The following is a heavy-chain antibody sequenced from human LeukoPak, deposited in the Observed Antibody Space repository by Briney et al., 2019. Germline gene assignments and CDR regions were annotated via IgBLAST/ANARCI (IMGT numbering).Heavy chain of an antibody. D-gene: IGHD3-16*01. CDR2: VTGPGDTT. J-gene: IGHJ5*02. CDR1: GFTFTNYA. V-gene: IGHV3-23*01. CDR3: AKGAEIDL. Sequence: PGGSLRLSWATSGFTFTNYAMNWVRQAPGKGLEWVSAVTGPGDTTYYADSVKGRFFMSREDSKTTVYLQMNSLRAEDTAIYYCAKGAEIDLWGQGTLVTVSS.